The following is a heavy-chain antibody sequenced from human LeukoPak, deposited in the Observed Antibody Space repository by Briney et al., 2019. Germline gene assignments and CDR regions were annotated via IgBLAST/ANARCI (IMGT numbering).Heavy chain of an antibody. J-gene: IGHJ2*01. D-gene: IGHD2-2*01. CDR1: GFTFSSYS. CDR2: ISGDSRYI. Sequence: GGSLRLSCAASGFTFSSYSMNWVRKAPGKGLEWVSAISGDSRYISYADSVRSRFTIFRVNAANSLYLQINSLRVEDKAADYCARAPTVLVVYCGSSSCQADFWGRGTLVTVSS. CDR3: ARAPTVLVVYCGSSSCQADF. V-gene: IGHV3-21*01.